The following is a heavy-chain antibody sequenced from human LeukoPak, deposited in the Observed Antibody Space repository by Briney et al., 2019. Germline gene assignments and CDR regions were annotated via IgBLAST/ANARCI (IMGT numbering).Heavy chain of an antibody. D-gene: IGHD2-15*01. CDR3: ARDLGDIVVVVAASNAFDT. CDR2: INSDGSST. V-gene: IGHV3-74*01. Sequence: GGSLRLSCAASGFTFSSYWMHWVRQAPGKGLVWVSRINSDGSSTSYADSVKGRFTISRDNAKNTLYLQMNSLRAEDTAVYYCARDLGDIVVVVAASNAFDTWGQGTMATVSS. CDR1: GFTFSSYW. J-gene: IGHJ3*02.